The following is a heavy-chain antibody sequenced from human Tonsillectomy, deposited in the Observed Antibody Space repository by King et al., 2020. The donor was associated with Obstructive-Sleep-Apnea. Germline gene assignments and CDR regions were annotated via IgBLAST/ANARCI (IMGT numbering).Heavy chain of an antibody. CDR1: GFTFSSYA. CDR2: ISYDGSNK. V-gene: IGHV3-30*04. D-gene: IGHD6-13*01. Sequence: VQLVESGGGVVQPGRSLRLSCAASGFTFSSYAMHWVRQAPGKGLEWVAVISYDGSNKYYADSVKGRFTISRDNSKNTLYLQMNSLRAEDTAVYYCASPGILARSSPDFDYWGQGTLVTVSS. CDR3: ASPGILARSSPDFDY. J-gene: IGHJ4*02.